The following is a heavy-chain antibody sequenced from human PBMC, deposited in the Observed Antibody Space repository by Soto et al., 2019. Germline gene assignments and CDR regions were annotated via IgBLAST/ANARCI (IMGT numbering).Heavy chain of an antibody. J-gene: IGHJ4*02. D-gene: IGHD6-19*01. V-gene: IGHV3-73*01. CDR2: IRSKANSYAT. CDR1: GFTFSGSA. CDR3: NSASVAGEIDY. Sequence: SLRLSCAASGFTFSGSAMHWVRQASGKGLEWVGRIRSKANSYATAYAASVKGGFTISRDDSKNTAYLQMNSLKTEDTAVYYCNSASVAGEIDYWGQGTLVTVSS.